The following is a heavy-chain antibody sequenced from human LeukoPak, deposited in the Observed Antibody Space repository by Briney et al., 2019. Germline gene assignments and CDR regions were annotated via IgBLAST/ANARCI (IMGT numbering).Heavy chain of an antibody. CDR1: GFTFSSYS. D-gene: IGHD6-13*01. CDR3: ARARQQLYYYYCMDV. Sequence: GGSLRLSCAASGFTFSSYSMNWVRQAPGKGLEWVSSISSSRSYIYYADSMKGRFTISRDNAKNSLYLQMNSLRAEDTAVYYCARARQQLYYYYCMDVWGQGTTVTVSS. V-gene: IGHV3-21*01. J-gene: IGHJ6*02. CDR2: ISSSRSYI.